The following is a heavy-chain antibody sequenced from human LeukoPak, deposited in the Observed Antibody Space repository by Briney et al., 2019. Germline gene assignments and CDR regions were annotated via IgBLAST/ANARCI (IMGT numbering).Heavy chain of an antibody. V-gene: IGHV3-9*01. J-gene: IGHJ6*03. CDR1: GFTFDDYA. D-gene: IGHD4-17*01. CDR2: ISWNSGSI. CDR3: AKGAGDHYCYYYMDV. Sequence: GGSLRLSCAASGFTFDDYAMHWVRQAPGKGLVWVSGISWNSGSIGYADSVKGRFTISRDNAKNSLYLQMNSLRAEDTALYYCAKGAGDHYCYYYMDVWGKGTTVTVSS.